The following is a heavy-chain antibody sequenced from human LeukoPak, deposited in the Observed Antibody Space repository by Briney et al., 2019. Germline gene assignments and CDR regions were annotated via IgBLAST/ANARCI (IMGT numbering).Heavy chain of an antibody. Sequence: GGSLRLSCAASGFTVSSNYMSWVRQAPGKGLEWVSVIYSGGSTYYADSVKGRFTISRDNSKNTLYLQMNSLRAEDTAVYYCATEGTTYYYGMDVWGQGTTVTVSS. CDR3: ATEGTTYYYGMDV. D-gene: IGHD1-26*01. J-gene: IGHJ6*02. CDR2: IYSGGST. CDR1: GFTVSSNY. V-gene: IGHV3-53*01.